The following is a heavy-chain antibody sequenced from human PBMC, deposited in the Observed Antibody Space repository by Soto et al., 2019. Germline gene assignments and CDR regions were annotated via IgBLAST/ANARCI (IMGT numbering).Heavy chain of an antibody. D-gene: IGHD1-26*01. V-gene: IGHV1-69*02. CDR1: GGTFSSYT. CDR2: IIPILGIA. Sequence: SVKVSCKASGGTFSSYTISWVRQAPGQGLEWMGRIIPILGIANYAQKFQGRVTITADKSTSTAYMELSSLRSEDTAVYYCASAPAYSRSRGILGAFDIWGQGTMVTVSS. CDR3: ASAPAYSRSRGILGAFDI. J-gene: IGHJ3*02.